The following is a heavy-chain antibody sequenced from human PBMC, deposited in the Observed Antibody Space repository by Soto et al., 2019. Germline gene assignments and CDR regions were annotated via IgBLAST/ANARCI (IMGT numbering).Heavy chain of an antibody. V-gene: IGHV3-30-3*01. D-gene: IGHD2-15*01. CDR3: AGDPRVYIVVVVAALRGWFEY. J-gene: IGHJ5*01. Sequence: QVQLVESGGGVVQPGRSLRLSCAASGFTFSSYAMHWVRQAPGKGLEWVAVISYDESNKYYADSVKGRFTISRDNSKNTLYLRRNSLRAEDTAVYYCAGDPRVYIVVVVAALRGWFEYWGQETLVTVSS. CDR2: ISYDESNK. CDR1: GFTFSSYA.